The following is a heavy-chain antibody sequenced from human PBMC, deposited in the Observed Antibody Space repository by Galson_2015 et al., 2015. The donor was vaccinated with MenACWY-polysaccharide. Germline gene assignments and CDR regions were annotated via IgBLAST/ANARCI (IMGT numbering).Heavy chain of an antibody. D-gene: IGHD5-12*01. CDR2: INTDGDRT. CDR3: AREVKVATTDC. J-gene: IGHJ4*02. V-gene: IGHV3-74*01. Sequence: SLRLSCAASGFTFSSYWIHWVRQAPGKGLVWVSRINTDGDRTGYADSVRGRFTISRDNAKNTLYLQMNSLRAEDTAVYYCAREVKVATTDCWGQGTLVTVSS. CDR1: GFTFSSYW.